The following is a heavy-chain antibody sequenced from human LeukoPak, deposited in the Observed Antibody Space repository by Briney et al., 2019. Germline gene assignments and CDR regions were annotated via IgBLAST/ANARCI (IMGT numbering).Heavy chain of an antibody. V-gene: IGHV4-59*13. J-gene: IGHJ5*02. D-gene: IGHD5-24*01. CDR1: GGSTSISY. CDR2: IYYSGST. Sequence: SETLSLTCTVSGGSTSISYGSWFGSPPGRGLEWIGYIYYSGSTNYNPSLKSRVTISVDTSKNQFSLKLSSVTAADTAVYYCARDPHGQIRPWGQGTLVTVSS. CDR3: ARDPHGQIRP.